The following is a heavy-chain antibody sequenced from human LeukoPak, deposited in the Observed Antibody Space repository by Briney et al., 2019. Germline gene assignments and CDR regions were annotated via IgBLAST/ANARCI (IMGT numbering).Heavy chain of an antibody. CDR2: ISYDGSNK. V-gene: IGHV3-30-3*01. CDR1: GFTFSSYA. CDR3: AKDGTMIVDY. J-gene: IGHJ4*02. Sequence: GGSLRLSCAASGFTFSSYAMHWVRQAPGKGLEWVAVISYDGSNKYYADSVKGRFTISRDNSKNTLYLQMNSLRAEDTAVYYCAKDGTMIVDYWGQGTLVTVSS. D-gene: IGHD3-22*01.